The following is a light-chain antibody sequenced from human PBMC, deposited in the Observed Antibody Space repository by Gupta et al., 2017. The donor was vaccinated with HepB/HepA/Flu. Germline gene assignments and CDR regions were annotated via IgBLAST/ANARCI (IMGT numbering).Light chain of an antibody. V-gene: IGKV3-11*01. J-gene: IGKJ5*01. Sequence: EIVLTQSPATLSLSPGERASLSCRASQSVSSYLAWYQQKPGQAPRLLIYDASKRATGIPARFSGTESGTDFTLTISSLEPEDFAVYYCQQRTNWPPEITFGQGTRLEI. CDR3: QQRTNWPPEIT. CDR1: QSVSSY. CDR2: DAS.